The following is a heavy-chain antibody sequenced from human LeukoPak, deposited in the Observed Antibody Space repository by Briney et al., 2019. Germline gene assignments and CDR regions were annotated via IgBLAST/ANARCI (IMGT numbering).Heavy chain of an antibody. V-gene: IGHV3-74*01. CDR1: GFAFSSNW. J-gene: IGHJ6*02. Sequence: GGSLRLSCAASGFAFSSNWMHWVRQTPGKGLVWVSRINSDGSSTSYADSVKGRFTISRDNAKNTLYLQMNSLRAEDTAVYYCARMWDDSSSSQAYYYYGMDVWGQGTTVTVSS. D-gene: IGHD6-6*01. CDR2: INSDGSST. CDR3: ARMWDDSSSSQAYYYYGMDV.